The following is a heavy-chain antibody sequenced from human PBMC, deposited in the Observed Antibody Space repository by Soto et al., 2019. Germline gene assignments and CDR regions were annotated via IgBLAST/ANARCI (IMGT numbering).Heavy chain of an antibody. D-gene: IGHD3-9*01. CDR2: IYWDDSK. CDR3: AHKGPEDWPLDY. V-gene: IGHV2-5*02. J-gene: IGHJ4*02. CDR1: GFSLSTSGVG. Sequence: PPLVNPTETLTLTCAFSGFSLSTSGVGVGWIRQPPGKALEWLAVIYWDDSKHYSPSLGSRLTITKDTSKNQVVLTMTNMDPMDTGTYYCAHKGPEDWPLDYWGQGTLVTVSS.